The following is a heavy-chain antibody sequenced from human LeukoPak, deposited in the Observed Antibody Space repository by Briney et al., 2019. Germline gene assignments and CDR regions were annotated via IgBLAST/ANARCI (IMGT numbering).Heavy chain of an antibody. CDR3: ARNGGGNSGPFQH. CDR1: GYDFSVNW. V-gene: IGHV5-51*01. D-gene: IGHD4-23*01. Sequence: GESLKISCKASGYDFSVNWIGWVRQMPGKGLEWMGVIHCGGSDTRYSPSFQGQVTISVDKSINTAYLQWSSLKASDTAIYYGARNGGGNSGPFQHWGQGTLVTVSS. CDR2: IHCGGSDT. J-gene: IGHJ1*01.